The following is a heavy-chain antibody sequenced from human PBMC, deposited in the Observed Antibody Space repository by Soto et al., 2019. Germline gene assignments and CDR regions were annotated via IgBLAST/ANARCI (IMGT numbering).Heavy chain of an antibody. Sequence: QVQLQESGPGLVKPSQTLSLTCTVSGGSISSGGYYWSWIRQHPGKGLEWIGYIYYSGSTYYNPSLKSRVTISVDTFKNQFSLKLSSVTAADTAVYYCARGRETADGYNREADFDYWGQGTLVTVSS. CDR2: IYYSGST. V-gene: IGHV4-31*03. J-gene: IGHJ4*02. D-gene: IGHD5-12*01. CDR1: GGSISSGGYY. CDR3: ARGRETADGYNREADFDY.